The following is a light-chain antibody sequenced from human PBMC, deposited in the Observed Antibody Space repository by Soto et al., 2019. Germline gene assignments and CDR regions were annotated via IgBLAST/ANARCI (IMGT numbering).Light chain of an antibody. Sequence: ERVMTQSPATLSVSPGERATLSCRASQSVGSSLAWYQQKPGQAPRLLISGASSRATGIPDRFSGSGSGTDFTLTISRLVPEDFALYYCQQYVTSAITLGQGTRLEIK. CDR1: QSVGSS. J-gene: IGKJ5*01. V-gene: IGKV3-20*01. CDR2: GAS. CDR3: QQYVTSAIT.